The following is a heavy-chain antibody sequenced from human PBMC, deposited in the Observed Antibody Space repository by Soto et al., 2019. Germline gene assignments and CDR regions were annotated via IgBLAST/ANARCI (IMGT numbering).Heavy chain of an antibody. Sequence: ASVKVSCKASGYTFTSYDINWVRQAPGQGLEWMGGIIPIFGTANYAQKFQGRVTITADESTSTAYMELSSLRSEDTAVYYCARTLVDTAMAQLYYFDYWGQGTLVTVSS. CDR3: ARTLVDTAMAQLYYFDY. CDR2: IIPIFGTA. V-gene: IGHV1-69*13. J-gene: IGHJ4*02. D-gene: IGHD5-18*01. CDR1: GYTFTSYD.